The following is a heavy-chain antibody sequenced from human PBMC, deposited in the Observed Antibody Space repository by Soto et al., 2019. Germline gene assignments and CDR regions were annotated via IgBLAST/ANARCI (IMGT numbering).Heavy chain of an antibody. D-gene: IGHD3-22*01. V-gene: IGHV4-39*01. J-gene: IGHJ4*02. Sequence: SETLSLTCTVSGGSISSSSYYWGWIRQPPGKGLEWIGSIYYSGSTYYNPSLKSRVTISVETSKNQFSLKLSSVTAADTVVYYCASYYYDSSGYYYVPGVYWGQGTLVTVS. CDR2: IYYSGST. CDR3: ASYYYDSSGYYYVPGVY. CDR1: GGSISSSSYY.